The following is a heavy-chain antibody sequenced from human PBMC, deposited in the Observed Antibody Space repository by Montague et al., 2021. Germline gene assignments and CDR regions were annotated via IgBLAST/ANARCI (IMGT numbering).Heavy chain of an antibody. D-gene: IGHD3-16*01. CDR3: ARGRGGELSSLFDS. CDR1: GDSVSSNRAT. CDR2: TYYRSKWYN. Sequence: CAISGDSVSSNRATWNWIRQSPSRGLEWLGRTYYRSKWYNENAVSVKSRVTVIADTSKNQFSLHLTSVSPEDTALYFCARGRGGELSSLFDSWGRGTLVTVSS. J-gene: IGHJ4*02. V-gene: IGHV6-1*01.